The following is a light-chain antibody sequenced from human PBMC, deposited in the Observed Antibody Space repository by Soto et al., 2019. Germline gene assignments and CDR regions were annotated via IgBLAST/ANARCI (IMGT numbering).Light chain of an antibody. Sequence: VLTQSPATLSLSPGERATLSCRASQSVSSYLAWYQQKPGQAPRLLIYDASNRATGIPARFSGSGSGTDFTLTISSLQPEDFATYYCQQLNSYPLTFGGGTKVDIK. CDR3: QQLNSYPLT. CDR2: DAS. CDR1: QSVSSY. J-gene: IGKJ4*01. V-gene: IGKV3-11*01.